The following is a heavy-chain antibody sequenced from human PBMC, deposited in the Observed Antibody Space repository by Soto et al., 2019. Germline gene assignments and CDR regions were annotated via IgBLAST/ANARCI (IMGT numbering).Heavy chain of an antibody. CDR2: INSDGSST. V-gene: IGHV3-74*01. Sequence: SLRLSCAASGFTFSSYWMHWVRQAPGKGLVWVSSINSDGSSTSYADSVKGRFTISRDNAKNTLYLQMNSLRAEDTAVYYCAREDENYDSSGYYQYFDYWGQGTLVTVSS. J-gene: IGHJ4*02. CDR1: GFTFSSYW. CDR3: AREDENYDSSGYYQYFDY. D-gene: IGHD3-22*01.